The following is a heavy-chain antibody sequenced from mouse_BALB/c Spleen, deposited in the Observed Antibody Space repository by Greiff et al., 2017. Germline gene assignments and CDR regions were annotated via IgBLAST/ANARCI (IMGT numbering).Heavy chain of an antibody. CDR1: GYAFSSSW. V-gene: IGHV1-82*01. J-gene: IGHJ3*01. Sequence: VQLQQSGPELVKPGASVKISCKASGYAFSSSWMNWVKQRPGQGLEWIGRIYPGDGDTNYNGKFKGKATLTADKSSSTAYMQLSSLTSVGSAVYFCARLITTAYWGQGTLVTVSA. D-gene: IGHD2-4*01. CDR3: ARLITTAY. CDR2: IYPGDGDT.